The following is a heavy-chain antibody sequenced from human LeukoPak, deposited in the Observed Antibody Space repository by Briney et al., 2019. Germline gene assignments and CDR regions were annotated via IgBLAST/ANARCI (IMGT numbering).Heavy chain of an antibody. Sequence: SETLSLTCTVSGGSINSSSYYWGWIRQPPGKGLEWIGSIYYSGSTYYNPSLKSRVTISVDTSKKQFSLRLSSVTAADTAVYYCGRAQSPSPYYYDDSGYYFDYWGQGTLITVSS. D-gene: IGHD3-22*01. J-gene: IGHJ4*02. CDR3: GRAQSPSPYYYDDSGYYFDY. CDR2: IYYSGST. CDR1: GGSINSSSYY. V-gene: IGHV4-39*07.